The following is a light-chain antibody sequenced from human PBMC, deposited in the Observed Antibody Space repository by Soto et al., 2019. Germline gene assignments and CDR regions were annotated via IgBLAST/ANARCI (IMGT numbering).Light chain of an antibody. CDR1: QDINIY. J-gene: IGKJ4*01. V-gene: IGKV1-33*01. Sequence: DIQMTQSPSSLFASVGDRVTITCQATQDINIYLNWYQQKPGKAPNLLIYDASNLEIGVPSRFSGSGSGTHFTFTISSLQTEDIGTYYCQQYDILPITFGRGTKGDIK. CDR3: QQYDILPIT. CDR2: DAS.